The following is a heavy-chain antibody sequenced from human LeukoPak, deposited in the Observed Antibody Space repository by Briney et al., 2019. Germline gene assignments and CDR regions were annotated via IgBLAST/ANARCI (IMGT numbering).Heavy chain of an antibody. CDR1: GFTVSSNY. Sequence: GGSLRLSCAASGFTVSSNYMSWVRQAPGKGLEWVSVIYSGGSTYYADSVKGRFTISRHNSKNTLYLQMNSLRAEDTAVYYCAREGGSGSDAFDIWGQGIMVTVSS. V-gene: IGHV3-53*04. J-gene: IGHJ3*02. CDR3: AREGGSGSDAFDI. D-gene: IGHD5-12*01. CDR2: IYSGGST.